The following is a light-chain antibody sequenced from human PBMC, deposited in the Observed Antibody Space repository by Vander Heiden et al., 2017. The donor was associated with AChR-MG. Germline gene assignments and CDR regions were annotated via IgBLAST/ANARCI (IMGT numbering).Light chain of an antibody. Sequence: QSVLTQPPSASGTPGHSVTMSCSGSTSDIGSNNVNWFKPPPGTAPSLLIYSNIQRPSGVPDRFSGSRSGTSASLAISGLQSEDEADYYCAAWDDSLNGWVFGGGTKLTVL. CDR2: SNI. CDR3: AAWDDSLNGWV. V-gene: IGLV1-44*01. CDR1: TSDIGSNN. J-gene: IGLJ3*02.